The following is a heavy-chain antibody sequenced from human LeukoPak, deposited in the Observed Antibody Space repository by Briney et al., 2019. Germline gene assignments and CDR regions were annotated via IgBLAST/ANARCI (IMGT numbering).Heavy chain of an antibody. CDR2: IFHSGST. CDR3: ARDRGVAVAGPPGY. Sequence: SETLSLTCAVSGYSISSGYYWGWIRQPPGKGLEWVGSIFHSGSTHYNPSLKSRVTISVDTSKNQFSLKLSSVTAADTAVYYCARDRGVAVAGPPGYWGQGTLVTVSS. J-gene: IGHJ4*02. V-gene: IGHV4-38-2*02. CDR1: GYSISSGYY. D-gene: IGHD6-19*01.